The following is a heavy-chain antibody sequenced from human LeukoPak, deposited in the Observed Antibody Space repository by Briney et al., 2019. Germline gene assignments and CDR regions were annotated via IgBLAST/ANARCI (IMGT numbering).Heavy chain of an antibody. CDR3: ANFQDSGSL. D-gene: IGHD1-26*01. Sequence: GGSLRLSCAASGFTFSSYGMSWVRQAPGKGLEWVSIISGTAFSTYYADSVRGRFTISRDNSRNTLYLQMNSLRAEDTAVYYCANFQDSGSLRGQGTLVTVSS. CDR1: GFTFSSYG. V-gene: IGHV3-23*01. CDR2: ISGTAFST. J-gene: IGHJ4*02.